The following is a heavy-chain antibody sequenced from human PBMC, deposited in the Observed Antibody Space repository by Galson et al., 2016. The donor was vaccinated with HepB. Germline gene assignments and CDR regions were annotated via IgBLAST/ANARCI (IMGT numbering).Heavy chain of an antibody. CDR2: ISGGGTGI. V-gene: IGHV3-11*01. D-gene: IGHD2-15*01. CDR3: ARGCRYCSGGACQIEY. Sequence: SLRLSCAASGFTFSDYYMRWIRQAPGKGLEWVSHISGGGTGISYADSVKGRFTISRDNAENSLYLQVNSLRAEETAVYYCARGCRYCSGGACQIEYWGQGTLVTVSS. J-gene: IGHJ4*02. CDR1: GFTFSDYY.